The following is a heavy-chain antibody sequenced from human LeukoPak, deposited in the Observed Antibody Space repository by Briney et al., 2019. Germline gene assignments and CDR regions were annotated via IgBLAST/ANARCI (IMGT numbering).Heavy chain of an antibody. V-gene: IGHV4-59*08. CDR1: GGSISSYY. CDR3: ARHFAFSYYFMDV. Sequence: SETLSLTCTVSGGSISSYYWSWIRQPPAKGLEWIGYIYYSGSTNYNPSLKSRVTISVVTSKNQFSLKLSSVTAADTAVYYCARHFAFSYYFMDVWGKGTTVTVSS. CDR2: IYYSGST. J-gene: IGHJ6*03.